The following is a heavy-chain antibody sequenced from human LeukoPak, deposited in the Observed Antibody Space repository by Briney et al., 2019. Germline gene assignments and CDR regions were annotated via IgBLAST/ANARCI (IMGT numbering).Heavy chain of an antibody. CDR2: IKSQVYGATK. V-gene: IGHV3-49*04. J-gene: IGHJ6*02. Sequence: GGSLRLSCTASGFTFGDAAVGWVPQAPGKGLEWVGFIKSQVYGATKHYGASVEGRFTMSRDDSQNIAYLQMNSLKIEDTAVYYCTRDHVAVPGYYYFGVDVWGQGTTVTVYS. CDR1: GFTFGDAA. CDR3: TRDHVAVPGYYYFGVDV. D-gene: IGHD3/OR15-3a*01.